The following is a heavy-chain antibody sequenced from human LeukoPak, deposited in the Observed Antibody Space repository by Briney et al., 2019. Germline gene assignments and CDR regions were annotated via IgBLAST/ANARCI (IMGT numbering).Heavy chain of an antibody. D-gene: IGHD3-3*01. J-gene: IGHJ4*02. CDR3: ARAYDFWSAGPGY. V-gene: IGHV3-21*01. CDR2: ISSSSSYI. Sequence: GGSLRLSCAASGFTFSSYSMNWVRQAPVKGLEWVSSISSSSSYIYYADSVKGRFTISRDNAKNSLYLQMNSLRAEDTAVYYCARAYDFWSAGPGYWGQGTLVTVSS. CDR1: GFTFSSYS.